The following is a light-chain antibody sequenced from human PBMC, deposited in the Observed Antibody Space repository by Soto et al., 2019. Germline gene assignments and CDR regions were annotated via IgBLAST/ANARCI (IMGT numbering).Light chain of an antibody. V-gene: IGLV2-14*01. CDR3: SSYKSSSTRLYV. CDR1: SSDVGGYNY. Sequence: QSALTQPASVSGSPGQSITISCTGTSSDVGGYNYVSWYQQHPGKAPKLLLYEVSNRPSGVSNRFSGSKSGNTASLTISGLQAQDDADYYCSSYKSSSTRLYVFGTGTKLTVL. J-gene: IGLJ1*01. CDR2: EVS.